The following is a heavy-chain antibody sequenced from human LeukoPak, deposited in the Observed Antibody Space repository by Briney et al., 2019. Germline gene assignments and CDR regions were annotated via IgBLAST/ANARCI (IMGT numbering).Heavy chain of an antibody. CDR3: ARDYFGGSGSIDAFDI. J-gene: IGHJ3*02. D-gene: IGHD3-10*01. V-gene: IGHV3-23*01. CDR2: ISGSGGST. CDR1: GFTFSSYA. Sequence: GGSLRLSCAASGFTFSSYAMSWVRQAPGKGLEWVSVISGSGGSTSYADSVKGRFTISRDNAKNSLYLQMNSLRAEDTAVYYCARDYFGGSGSIDAFDIWGQGTMVTVSS.